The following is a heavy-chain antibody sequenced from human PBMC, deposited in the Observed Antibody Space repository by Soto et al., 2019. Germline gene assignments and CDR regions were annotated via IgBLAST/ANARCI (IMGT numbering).Heavy chain of an antibody. V-gene: IGHV3-23*01. J-gene: IGHJ4*02. CDR2: ITSSGSST. D-gene: IGHD5-12*01. Sequence: EVQLLESGGGFVQPGGSLRLSCAASGFTFSDYAMTWVRQAPGKGLEWVSAITSSGSSTYYVESVKGRFTISRDNSKSTLYLQMNSLRAEDTATYYCAKGAEGYVVSSLDYWGQGTLVTVSS. CDR1: GFTFSDYA. CDR3: AKGAEGYVVSSLDY.